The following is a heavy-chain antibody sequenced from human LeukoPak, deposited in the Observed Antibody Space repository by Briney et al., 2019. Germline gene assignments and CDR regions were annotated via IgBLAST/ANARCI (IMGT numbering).Heavy chain of an antibody. CDR2: TSTDENLK. Sequence: AGTSLTLSCAASGFTFSNYVTHWVRQAPGKGLEWVAVTSTDENLKFYADSVKGRFTISRDNSKNTLYLQMNSLKGDDTAVYYCAKDSAFYYIDVWGKGTTVIISS. CDR3: AKDSAFYYIDV. D-gene: IGHD3-10*01. CDR1: GFTFSNYV. V-gene: IGHV3-30*04. J-gene: IGHJ6*03.